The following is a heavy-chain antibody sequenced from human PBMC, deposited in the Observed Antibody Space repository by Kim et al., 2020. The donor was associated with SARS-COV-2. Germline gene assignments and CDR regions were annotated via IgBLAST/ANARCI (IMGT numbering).Heavy chain of an antibody. Sequence: SETLSLTCTVSGGSISSYYWSWIRQPPGKGLEWIGYIYYSGSTNYNPSLKSRVTISVDTSKNQFSLKLSSVTAADTAVYYCARVVTLAYYYYGMDVWGQGTTVTVSS. CDR3: ARVVTLAYYYYGMDV. V-gene: IGHV4-59*01. CDR2: IYYSGST. J-gene: IGHJ6*02. D-gene: IGHD2-21*02. CDR1: GGSISSYY.